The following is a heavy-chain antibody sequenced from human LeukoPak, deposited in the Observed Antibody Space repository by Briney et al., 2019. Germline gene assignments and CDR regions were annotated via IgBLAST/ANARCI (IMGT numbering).Heavy chain of an antibody. V-gene: IGHV3-23*01. CDR2: ISGSGGST. D-gene: IGHD2-8*01. Sequence: GGSLRLSCAASGFTFSSYAMSWVRQAPGKGLEWVSAISGSGGSTYYADSVKGRFTISRDNSKNTLYLQMNSLRAEDTAVYYCAKGKYRTNGVCSHDYWGQGTLVTVSS. CDR1: GFTFSSYA. J-gene: IGHJ4*02. CDR3: AKGKYRTNGVCSHDY.